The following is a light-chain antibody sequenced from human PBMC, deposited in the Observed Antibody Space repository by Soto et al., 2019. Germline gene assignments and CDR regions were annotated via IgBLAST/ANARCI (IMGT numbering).Light chain of an antibody. CDR1: QGIRSD. J-gene: IGKJ1*01. CDR2: AAS. Sequence: AIQMTQSPSSLSASVGDRVTITCRASQGIRSDLAWYQKKSGKAPKLLIYAASSLQSGVPSRFSGSGSGSDFTLTISSLQPEDFATFYCPQDYTYPRTFGQGTSVEI. V-gene: IGKV1-6*01. CDR3: PQDYTYPRT.